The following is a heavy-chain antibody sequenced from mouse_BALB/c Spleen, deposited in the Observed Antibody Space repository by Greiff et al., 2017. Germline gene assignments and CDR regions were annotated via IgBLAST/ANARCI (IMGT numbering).Heavy chain of an antibody. CDR3: ARSYYGSSYGYAMDY. D-gene: IGHD1-1*01. CDR1: GYTFTSYW. V-gene: IGHV1-7*01. Sequence: LEESGAELAKPGASVKMSCKASGYTFTSYWMHWVKQRPGQGLEWIGYINPSTGYTEYNQKFKDKATLTADKSSSTAYMQLSNLTSEDSAVYYCARSYYGSSYGYAMDYWGQGTSVTVSS. J-gene: IGHJ4*01. CDR2: INPSTGYT.